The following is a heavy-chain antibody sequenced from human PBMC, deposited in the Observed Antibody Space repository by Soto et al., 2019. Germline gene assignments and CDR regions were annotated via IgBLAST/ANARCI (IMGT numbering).Heavy chain of an antibody. J-gene: IGHJ4*02. CDR2: IYYSGST. Sequence: SETLSLTCTVSGGSVSSGSYYWSWIRQPPGKGLEWIGYIYYSGSTNYNPSLKSRVTISVDTSKNQFSLKLSSVTAADTAVYYCARYHPKNHYYFDYWGQGTLVTVSS. V-gene: IGHV4-61*01. CDR3: ARYHPKNHYYFDY. CDR1: GGSVSSGSYY.